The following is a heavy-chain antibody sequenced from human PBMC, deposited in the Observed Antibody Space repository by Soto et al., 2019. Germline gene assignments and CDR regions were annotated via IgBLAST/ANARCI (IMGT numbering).Heavy chain of an antibody. CDR2: LIPIFGTA. CDR1: GGTFSSYA. D-gene: IGHD1-26*01. CDR3: ARDQDSGSSSGPSPRRDAFDI. Sequence: SVKVSCKASGGTFSSYAISWVRQAPGQGLEWMGGLIPIFGTANYAQKFQGRVTITADESTSTAYMERGRLRSEDTAVYYCARDQDSGSSSGPSPRRDAFDIGGQGTMVTVSS. J-gene: IGHJ3*02. V-gene: IGHV1-69*13.